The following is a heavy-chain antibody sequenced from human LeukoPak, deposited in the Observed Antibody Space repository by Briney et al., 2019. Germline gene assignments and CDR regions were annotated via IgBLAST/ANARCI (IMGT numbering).Heavy chain of an antibody. CDR1: GFSLSTSGMC. CDR3: ARMVYYGSGSYYSWFDP. CDR2: IDWDDDK. Sequence: SGPALVKPTQTLTLTCTFSGFSLSTSGMCVSWIRQPPGKALEWLSLIDWDDDKYYSTSLKTRLTISKDTSKNQVVLTMTNMDPVDTATYYCARMVYYGSGSYYSWFDPWGRGTLVTVSS. D-gene: IGHD3-10*01. J-gene: IGHJ5*02. V-gene: IGHV2-70*01.